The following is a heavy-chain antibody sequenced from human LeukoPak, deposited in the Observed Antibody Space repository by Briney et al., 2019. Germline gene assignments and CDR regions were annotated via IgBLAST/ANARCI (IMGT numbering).Heavy chain of an antibody. V-gene: IGHV4-59*01. Sequence: SETLSLTCTVSGDSISSYYWSWVRQPPGKGLGWIGNIYHSGSTNYNPSLKSRVTISVDTSTNQFSLKLTSVTAADTAVYYCARAPSGCHDYWGQGTLVTVSS. J-gene: IGHJ4*02. CDR3: ARAPSGCHDY. CDR2: IYHSGST. D-gene: IGHD6-19*01. CDR1: GDSISSYY.